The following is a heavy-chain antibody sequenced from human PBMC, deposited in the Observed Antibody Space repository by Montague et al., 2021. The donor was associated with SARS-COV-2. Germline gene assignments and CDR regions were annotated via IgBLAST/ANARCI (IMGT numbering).Heavy chain of an antibody. CDR3: ARGGADFSDYGWLDP. CDR1: GGSISNGSYP. J-gene: IGHJ5*02. V-gene: IGHV4-30-2*01. CDR2: IFPGGST. D-gene: IGHD4-11*01. Sequence: TLSLTCSVSGGSISNGSYPWSWIRQPPGKGLEWIGYIFPGGSTYYNVSLQSRVTISTDNSKNQLSLRLTSITAADTAVYFCARGGADFSDYGWLDPWGQGILVTVS.